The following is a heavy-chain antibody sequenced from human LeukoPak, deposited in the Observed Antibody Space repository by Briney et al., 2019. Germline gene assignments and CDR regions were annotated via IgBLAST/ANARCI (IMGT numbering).Heavy chain of an antibody. J-gene: IGHJ4*02. V-gene: IGHV3-21*01. CDR2: ISSSSGYI. Sequence: GGSLRLSCAASGFTFSSYNMNWVRQAPGKGLEWVSSISSSSGYIYYADSVKGRFTISRDNAKNSLYLQMNSLRAEDTAVYYCARGYGSGSCIPGYWGQGTLVTVSS. D-gene: IGHD3-10*01. CDR3: ARGYGSGSCIPGY. CDR1: GFTFSSYN.